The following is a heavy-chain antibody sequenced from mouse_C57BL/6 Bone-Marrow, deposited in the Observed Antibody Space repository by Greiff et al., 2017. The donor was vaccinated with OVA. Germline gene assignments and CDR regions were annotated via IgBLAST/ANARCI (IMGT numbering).Heavy chain of an antibody. Sequence: DVKLVESGAGLVKPGGSLKLSCAASGFTFSSYAMSWVRQTPEKRLEWVAYISSGGDYLYYADTVKGRCTISRDTARNTLYLQMSSLTSEDTAMYYCTRDRLTGAWLAYWGQGTLVTVSA. CDR3: TRDRLTGAWLAY. CDR2: ISSGGDYL. CDR1: GFTFSSYA. D-gene: IGHD4-1*01. J-gene: IGHJ3*01. V-gene: IGHV5-9-1*02.